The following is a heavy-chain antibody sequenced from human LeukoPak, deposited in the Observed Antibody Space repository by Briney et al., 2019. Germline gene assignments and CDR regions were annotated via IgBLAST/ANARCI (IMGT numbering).Heavy chain of an antibody. CDR2: INPSGGST. CDR3: ARDGTSCGGDCPRPYYYYYYMDV. CDR1: GYTFTSYY. V-gene: IGHV1-46*01. Sequence: GASVKVSCKASGYTFTSYYMHWVRQAPGQGLEWMGIINPSGGSTSYAQKFQGRVTMTRDTSTSTVYMELSSLRSEDTAVYYCARDGTSCGGDCPRPYYYYYYMDVWGKGTTVTVSS. D-gene: IGHD2-21*01. J-gene: IGHJ6*03.